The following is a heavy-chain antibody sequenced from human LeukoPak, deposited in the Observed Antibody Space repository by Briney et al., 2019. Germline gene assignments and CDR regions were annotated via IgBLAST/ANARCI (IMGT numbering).Heavy chain of an antibody. CDR1: GFTFSSYA. CDR3: AKAKWGSYYYYGMDV. D-gene: IGHD7-27*01. J-gene: IGHJ6*02. Sequence: GGSLRLSCAASGFTFSSYAMSWVRQAPGKGLEWVSAISGSGGSTYYADSVKGRFTISRDNSKSTLYLQMNSLRAEDTAVYYCAKAKWGSYYYYGMDVWGQGTTVTVSS. CDR2: ISGSGGST. V-gene: IGHV3-23*01.